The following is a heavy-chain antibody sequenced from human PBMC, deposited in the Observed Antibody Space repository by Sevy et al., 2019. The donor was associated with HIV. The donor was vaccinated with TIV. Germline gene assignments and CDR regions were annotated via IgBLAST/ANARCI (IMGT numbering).Heavy chain of an antibody. J-gene: IGHJ6*02. D-gene: IGHD2-15*01. CDR2: IHYSGST. Sequence: SETLSLTCTVSGGSISSYYWSWIRQPPGKGLEWIGYIHYSGSTNYNPSLKSRVTISVDTSKNQFSLKLSSVTAADTAVCYCARDRGLGYCSGGSCYYGMDVWGQGTTVTVSS. V-gene: IGHV4-59*01. CDR1: GGSISSYY. CDR3: ARDRGLGYCSGGSCYYGMDV.